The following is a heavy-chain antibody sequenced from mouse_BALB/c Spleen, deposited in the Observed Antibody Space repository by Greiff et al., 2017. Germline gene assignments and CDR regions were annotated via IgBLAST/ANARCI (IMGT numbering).Heavy chain of an antibody. CDR1: GYSFTGYF. V-gene: IGHV1-20*02. D-gene: IGHD2-10*01. J-gene: IGHJ4*01. CDR2: INPYNGDT. CDR3: ARPYYGKAYAMDY. Sequence: VQLKQSGPELVKPGASVKISCKASGYSFTGYFMNWVMQSHGKSLEWIGRINPYNGDTFYNQKFKGKATLTVDKSSSTAHMELRSLASEDSAVYYCARPYYGKAYAMDYWGQGTSVTVSS.